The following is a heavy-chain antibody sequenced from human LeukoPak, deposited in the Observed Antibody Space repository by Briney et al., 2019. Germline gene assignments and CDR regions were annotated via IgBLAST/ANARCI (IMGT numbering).Heavy chain of an antibody. CDR1: GFTFSSYA. CDR3: AKDWSCSSASCRFDY. D-gene: IGHD2-2*01. J-gene: IGHJ4*02. V-gene: IGHV3-23*01. CDR2: ISGSGGNT. Sequence: GGSLRLSCVASGFTFSSYAMSWVRQAPGKGLEWVSGISGSGGNTYYADSVKGRFTISRDNSKNTLYLKMNSLRAEDTAVYYCAKDWSCSSASCRFDYWGQGTLVTVSS.